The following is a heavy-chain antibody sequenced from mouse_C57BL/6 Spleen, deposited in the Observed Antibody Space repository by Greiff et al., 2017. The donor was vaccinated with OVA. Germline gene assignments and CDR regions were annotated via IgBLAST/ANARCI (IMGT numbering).Heavy chain of an antibody. J-gene: IGHJ4*01. CDR3: ARPLYDYDEDYAMDY. V-gene: IGHV5-17*01. D-gene: IGHD2-4*01. CDR2: ISSGSSTI. Sequence: DVKLVESGGGLVKPGGSLKLSCAASGFTFSDYGMHWVRQAPEKGLEWVAYISSGSSTIYYADTVKGRFTISRDNAKNTLYLQMTSLRTEDTAMYYGARPLYDYDEDYAMDYWGQGTAVTVSS. CDR1: GFTFSDYG.